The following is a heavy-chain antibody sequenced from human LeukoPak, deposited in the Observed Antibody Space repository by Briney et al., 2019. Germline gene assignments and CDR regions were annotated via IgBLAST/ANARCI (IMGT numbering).Heavy chain of an antibody. D-gene: IGHD3-3*01. J-gene: IGHJ5*02. CDR2: IIPIFGTA. CDR3: ARAITIWDYNWFDP. Sequence: LVKVSCKASGGTFSSYAISWVRQAPGQGLEWMGGIIPIFGTANYAQKFQGRVTMTRDMSTSTVYMELSSLRSEDTAVYYCARAITIWDYNWFDPWGQGTLVTVSS. CDR1: GGTFSSYA. V-gene: IGHV1-69*05.